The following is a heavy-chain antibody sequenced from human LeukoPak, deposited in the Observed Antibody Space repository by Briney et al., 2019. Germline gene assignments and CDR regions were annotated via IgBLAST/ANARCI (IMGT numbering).Heavy chain of an antibody. D-gene: IGHD1-26*01. CDR1: GFTFSSYW. V-gene: IGHV3-7*01. J-gene: IGHJ4*02. CDR2: IKQDGSEK. CDR3: ARGPGHGATYYER. Sequence: GGSLRLSCAASGFTFSSYWMSWVRQAPGKGLEWVANIKQDGSEKYYVDSVKGRFTISRDNAKNSLYLQMNSLRAEDTAVYYCARGPGHGATYYERWGQGTLVTVSS.